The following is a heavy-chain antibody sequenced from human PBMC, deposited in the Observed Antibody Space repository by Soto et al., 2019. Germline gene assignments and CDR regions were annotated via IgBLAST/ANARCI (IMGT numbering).Heavy chain of an antibody. CDR3: ARDRGGHYGLDV. J-gene: IGHJ6*02. V-gene: IGHV3-53*04. D-gene: IGHD3-10*01. CDR1: GFAVDTIY. Sequence: EVQLVEYGGGLVQPGGSLRLSCAASGFAVDTIYMNWVRQAPGKGLEWVSIIYSDANTYYADSVKGRFTISRHSSENTLYLQMNSLRPDDTAVYYCARDRGGHYGLDVWGQGTTVTVAS. CDR2: IYSDANT.